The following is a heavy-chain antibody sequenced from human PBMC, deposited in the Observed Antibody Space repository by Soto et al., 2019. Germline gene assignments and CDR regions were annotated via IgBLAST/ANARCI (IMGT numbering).Heavy chain of an antibody. CDR1: GYTFTSYG. CDR2: ISAYNGNT. CDR3: ASNLGSISPNYYYMDV. J-gene: IGHJ6*03. V-gene: IGHV1-18*01. Sequence: GASVKVSCKASGYTFTSYGISWVRQAPGQGLEWMGWISAYNGNTNYAQKLQGRVTMTTDTSTSTAYMELRSLRSDDTAVYYCASNLGSISPNYYYMDVWGKGTTVTVSS. D-gene: IGHD3-10*01.